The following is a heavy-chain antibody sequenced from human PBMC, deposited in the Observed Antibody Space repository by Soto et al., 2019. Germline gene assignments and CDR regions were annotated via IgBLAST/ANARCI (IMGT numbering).Heavy chain of an antibody. CDR3: ATGYTYYYGSGTLVY. CDR1: GFTFSSYG. D-gene: IGHD3-10*01. Sequence: GGSLRLSCAASGFTFSSYGMHWVRQAPGKGLEWVAVISYDGSNKYYADSVKGRFTISRDNSKNTLYPQMNSLRAEDTAVYYCATGYTYYYGSGTLVYWGQGTLVTVS. J-gene: IGHJ4*02. CDR2: ISYDGSNK. V-gene: IGHV3-30*03.